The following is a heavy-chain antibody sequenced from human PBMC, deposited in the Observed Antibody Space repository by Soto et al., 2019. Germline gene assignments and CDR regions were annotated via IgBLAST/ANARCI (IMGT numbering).Heavy chain of an antibody. CDR1: GFTFINAW. D-gene: IGHD3-10*01. CDR2: IKSKADGGTT. CDR3: AKSRNYYGPGSFAY. V-gene: IGHV3-15*07. J-gene: IGHJ4*02. Sequence: PGGSLRLACAASGFTFINAWMNWVRQAPGKGLEWVGRIKSKADGGTTDYSAAVKGRFTISRDNSKNTLYLQINSLRAEDTAVYYCAKSRNYYGPGSFAYWGQGTLVTVSS.